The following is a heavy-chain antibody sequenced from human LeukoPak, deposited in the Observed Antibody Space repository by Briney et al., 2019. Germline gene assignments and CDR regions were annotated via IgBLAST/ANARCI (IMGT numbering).Heavy chain of an antibody. CDR3: ARDPGRGTTNPFGY. CDR2: FYYSGST. J-gene: IGHJ4*02. V-gene: IGHV4-59*01. CDR1: GGSISSYY. Sequence: PSETLSLTCTVSGGSISSYYWSWIRQPPGKGLEWIGYFYYSGSTNYNPSLKSRVTISVDTSKNQFSLKLSSVTAADTAVYYCARDPGRGTTNPFGYWGQGTLVTVSS. D-gene: IGHD1-14*01.